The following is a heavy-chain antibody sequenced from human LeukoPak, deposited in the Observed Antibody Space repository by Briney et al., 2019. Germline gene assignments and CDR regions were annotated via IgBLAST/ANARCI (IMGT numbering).Heavy chain of an antibody. CDR2: IWSDGTNT. D-gene: IGHD4-11*01. Sequence: GGSLILSCATSGFTFSHYGMHWVRQAPGKGLEWVAVIWSDGTNTYYGDPVKGRFTISRDNFQRTLYLQMNSLRAEDTAVYYCAKDAQRGFDYSNSLDKWGQGTLVTVSS. J-gene: IGHJ4*02. CDR3: AKDAQRGFDYSNSLDK. V-gene: IGHV3-33*06. CDR1: GFTFSHYG.